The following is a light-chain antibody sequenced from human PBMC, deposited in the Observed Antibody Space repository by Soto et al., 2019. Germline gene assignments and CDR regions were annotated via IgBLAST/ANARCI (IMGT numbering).Light chain of an antibody. V-gene: IGLV4-69*01. CDR3: QTWGTGIQV. CDR1: SGHSNYA. CDR2: LNSDGIH. Sequence: QLVLTQSPSASASLGASVKLTCTLSSGHSNYAIAWHQQQPEKGPRYLMKLNSDGIHSKGDGIPDRFPGSSSGAERYLTISSLQSEDEADYYCQTWGTGIQVFGTGTKLTVL. J-gene: IGLJ1*01.